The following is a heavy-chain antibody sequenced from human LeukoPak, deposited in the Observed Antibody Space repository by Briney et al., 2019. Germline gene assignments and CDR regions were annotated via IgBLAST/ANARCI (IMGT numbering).Heavy chain of an antibody. D-gene: IGHD3-10*01. V-gene: IGHV4-34*01. Sequence: PSETLSLTCAVYGGSFSGYYWSWIRQPPGKGLEWIGEINHSGSTNYNPSLKSRVTISVDTSKNQFSLKLSSVTAADTAVYYCARRVTMVRGVIRGPYDYWGQGTLVTVSS. CDR2: INHSGST. J-gene: IGHJ4*02. CDR3: ARRVTMVRGVIRGPYDY. CDR1: GGSFSGYY.